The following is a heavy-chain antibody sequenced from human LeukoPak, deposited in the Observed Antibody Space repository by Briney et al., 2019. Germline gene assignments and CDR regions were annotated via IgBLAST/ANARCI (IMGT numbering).Heavy chain of an antibody. CDR1: GYTFTSYA. CDR2: INAGNGNT. D-gene: IGHD2-15*01. Sequence: ASVKVSCKASGYTFTSYAMHWVRQAPGQRLEWMGWINAGNGNTKYSQEFQGRVTMTTDTSTSTAYMELRSLRSDDTAVYYCARGGWYTEGVAFDIWGQGTMVTVSS. V-gene: IGHV1-3*01. J-gene: IGHJ3*02. CDR3: ARGGWYTEGVAFDI.